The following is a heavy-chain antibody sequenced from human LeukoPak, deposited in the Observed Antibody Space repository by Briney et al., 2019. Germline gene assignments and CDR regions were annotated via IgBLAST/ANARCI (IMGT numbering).Heavy chain of an antibody. CDR2: ISAGGST. CDR1: GFTFFTYA. J-gene: IGHJ5*02. CDR3: AKVGGSGSYPSWFDP. Sequence: GGSLRLSCAASGFTFFTYAMSWVRQAPGKGLEWVSAISAGGSTYYADSVKGRFAISRDNSRNTLYLQMNSPRAEDRAVYYRAKVGGSGSYPSWFDPWGQGTLVTVSS. V-gene: IGHV3-23*01. D-gene: IGHD3-10*01.